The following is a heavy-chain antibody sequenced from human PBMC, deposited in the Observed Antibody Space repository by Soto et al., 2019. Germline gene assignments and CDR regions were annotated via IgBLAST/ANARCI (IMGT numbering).Heavy chain of an antibody. CDR3: AKSQSPMVRGVIEAFGW. V-gene: IGHV3-20*04. J-gene: IGHJ4*02. D-gene: IGHD3-10*01. Sequence: EVQLVESGGGVVRPGGSLRLSCVASGFTFDDYGMTWVRQVPGKGLEWVSGINWNGGTTHYADSVKGRFTISRDNARNSLYLQMNSLRAEDTALYYCAKSQSPMVRGVIEAFGWWGQGTLVTVSS. CDR2: INWNGGTT. CDR1: GFTFDDYG.